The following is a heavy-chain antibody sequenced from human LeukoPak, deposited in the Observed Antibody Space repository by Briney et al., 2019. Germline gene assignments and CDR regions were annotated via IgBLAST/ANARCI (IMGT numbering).Heavy chain of an antibody. Sequence: STNYNPSLKSRVTISVDTSKNQFSLKLSSVTAADTAVYYCARRRRSMVRGVMMGYYMDVWGKGTTVTVSS. D-gene: IGHD3-10*01. CDR3: ARRRRSMVRGVMMGYYMDV. V-gene: IGHV4-34*01. CDR2: ST. J-gene: IGHJ6*03.